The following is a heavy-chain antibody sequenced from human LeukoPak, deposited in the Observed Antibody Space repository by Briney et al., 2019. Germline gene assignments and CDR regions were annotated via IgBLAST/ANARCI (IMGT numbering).Heavy chain of an antibody. CDR3: ASLKWELSSFDY. D-gene: IGHD1-26*01. Sequence: SETLSLTCAVYGGSFIGFHWNWIRQAPGKGLERIGNIYYSGSTYYNPSLKSRVTISVDTSKNQFSLKLSSVTAADTAVYYCASLKWELSSFDYWGQGTLVTVSS. V-gene: IGHV4-34*01. J-gene: IGHJ4*02. CDR2: IYYSGST. CDR1: GGSFIGFH.